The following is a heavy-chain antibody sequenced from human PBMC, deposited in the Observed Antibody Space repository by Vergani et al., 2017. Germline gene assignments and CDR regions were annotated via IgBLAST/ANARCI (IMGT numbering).Heavy chain of an antibody. CDR1: GFAFSSFG. J-gene: IGHJ5*02. D-gene: IGHD3-10*01. CDR2: ISGDGANI. Sequence: EVQLLESGGGLVQPGGSLRPSCAASGFAFSSFGMSWVRQAPGKGLEWVSGISGDGANIYYADSVKGRFTISRDNSKSKLFLQMRNLRADDTAVYYCAKVPRYYYGSGISYNNWNNPWVQGTLVTVSS. V-gene: IGHV3-23*01. CDR3: AKVPRYYYGSGISYNNWNNP.